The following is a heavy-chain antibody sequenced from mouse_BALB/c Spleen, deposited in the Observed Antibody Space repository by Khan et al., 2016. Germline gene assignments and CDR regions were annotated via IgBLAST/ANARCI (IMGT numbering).Heavy chain of an antibody. Sequence: QVQLKESGPGLVAPSQSLSITCTVSGFSIIAYGVNWVRQPPGQGLEWLGMIWGDGSTDYNSALKSRLNITKDNSKSQVFLKMNSLQTDDTASYYCARDSWGYYAMDYWGQGTSVTVSS. D-gene: IGHD2-12*01. CDR1: GFSIIAYG. CDR2: IWGDGST. J-gene: IGHJ4*01. CDR3: ARDSWGYYAMDY. V-gene: IGHV2-6-7*01.